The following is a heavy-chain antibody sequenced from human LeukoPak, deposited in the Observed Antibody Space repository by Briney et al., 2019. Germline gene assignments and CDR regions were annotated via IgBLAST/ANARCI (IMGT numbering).Heavy chain of an antibody. J-gene: IGHJ4*02. D-gene: IGHD5-18*01. CDR3: ARGTFRYSYGYRYFDY. CDR1: GYTFTSYY. Sequence: ASVKVSCKASGYTFTSYYMHWVRQAPGQGLEWMGLINPSGGSTSYAQKFQGRVTMTRDTSTSTVYMELSSLRSEDTAVYYCARGTFRYSYGYRYFDYWGQGALVTVSS. V-gene: IGHV1-46*01. CDR2: INPSGGST.